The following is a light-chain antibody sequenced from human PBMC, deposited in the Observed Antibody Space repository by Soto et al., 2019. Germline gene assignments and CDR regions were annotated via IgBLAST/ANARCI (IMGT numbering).Light chain of an antibody. CDR1: QSLNSNS. CDR2: NAY. J-gene: IGKJ1*01. V-gene: IGKV3-20*01. Sequence: EIVLTQSPGTLSVSPGERATLSCRASQSLNSNSLAWYQQKPGQAPRLLIYNAYNRASGIPDRFSGSGSGTDFTLTISRLEPEDFAVYHCQQYDGSPRTFGQGTKVDIX. CDR3: QQYDGSPRT.